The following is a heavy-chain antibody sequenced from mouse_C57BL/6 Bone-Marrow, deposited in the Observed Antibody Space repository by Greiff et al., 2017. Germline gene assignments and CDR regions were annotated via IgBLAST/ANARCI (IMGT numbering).Heavy chain of an antibody. CDR2: IHPNSGST. Sequence: QVQLQQPGAELVKPGASVKLSCKASGYTFTSYWMHWVKQRPGQGLEWIGMIHPNSGSTNYNEKFKSKATLTVDKSSSTAYMQHSSLTSEDSAVYYCARDYGNPYFDYWGQGTTLTVSS. V-gene: IGHV1-64*01. J-gene: IGHJ2*01. CDR1: GYTFTSYW. CDR3: ARDYGNPYFDY. D-gene: IGHD2-1*01.